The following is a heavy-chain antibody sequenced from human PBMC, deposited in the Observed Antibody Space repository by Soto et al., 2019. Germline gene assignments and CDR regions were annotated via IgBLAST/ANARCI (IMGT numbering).Heavy chain of an antibody. V-gene: IGHV4-39*01. Sequence: PSETLSLTCIVSGGSVYINGHYWGCIRQPPGKGLEWIGSIDNNGVTNYNSSLKSRVTISRDTSKNQFSLRLTSVTAADTAVYYCGKILVGATGHTDADSWGPGTLVTVSS. CDR2: IDNNGVT. D-gene: IGHD2-15*01. CDR1: GGSVYINGHY. CDR3: GKILVGATGHTDADS. J-gene: IGHJ4*02.